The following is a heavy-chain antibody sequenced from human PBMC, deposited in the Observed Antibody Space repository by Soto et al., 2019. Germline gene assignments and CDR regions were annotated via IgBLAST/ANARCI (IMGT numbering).Heavy chain of an antibody. Sequence: PGGSLRLSCAASGFTFRSYSMNWVRQAPGKGLEWVSYISSSNRTINYADSVKGRFIISRDNAKNSLYLQMNSLRAEDTAVYYCAKATTPYYYGMDVWGQGTTVTVSS. D-gene: IGHD4-4*01. V-gene: IGHV3-48*01. CDR1: GFTFRSYS. J-gene: IGHJ6*02. CDR3: AKATTPYYYGMDV. CDR2: ISSSNRTI.